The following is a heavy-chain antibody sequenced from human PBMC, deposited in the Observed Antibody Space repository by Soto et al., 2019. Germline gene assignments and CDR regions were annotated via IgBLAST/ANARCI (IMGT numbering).Heavy chain of an antibody. V-gene: IGHV4-59*12. CDR1: GDSISSYS. J-gene: IGHJ4*02. Sequence: SSETLSLTCTVSGDSISSYSWSWIRQPPGKGLEWIGNIHYNGNTKYNPSLKSRVTMSVDTSKNQFSLKLSSVTAADTAVYYCAIISVVTGYYFDYWGQGTLVTVSS. D-gene: IGHD2-15*01. CDR3: AIISVVTGYYFDY. CDR2: IHYNGNT.